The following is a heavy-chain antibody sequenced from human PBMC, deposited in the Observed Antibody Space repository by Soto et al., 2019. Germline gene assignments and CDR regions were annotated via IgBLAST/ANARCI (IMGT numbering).Heavy chain of an antibody. CDR3: AKDGGQWVQGYFDY. V-gene: IGHV3-53*01. D-gene: IGHD6-19*01. J-gene: IGHJ4*02. CDR2: IYSGGYT. Sequence: GGSLRLSCAVSGFTVSNNYMSWVRQAPGKGLEGVSVIYSGGYTAYGDSVKGRFTISRDNSKNTLYLQMNSLRAEDTAVYYCAKDGGQWVQGYFDYWGQGALVTVSS. CDR1: GFTVSNNY.